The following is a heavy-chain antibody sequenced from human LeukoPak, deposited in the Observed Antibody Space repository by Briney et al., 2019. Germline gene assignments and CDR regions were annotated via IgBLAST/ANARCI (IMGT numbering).Heavy chain of an antibody. D-gene: IGHD3-10*01. V-gene: IGHV1-69*01. CDR3: ARGGGFYGSGSYYRQPKERYYYYYYMDV. Sequence: VASVKVSCKASGGTFSSYAISWVRQAPGQGLEWMGGIIPIFGTANYAQKFQGRVTITADESTSTAYMELSSLRSEDTAVYYCARGGGFYGSGSYYRQPKERYYYYYYMDVWGKGTTVTISS. J-gene: IGHJ6*03. CDR1: GGTFSSYA. CDR2: IIPIFGTA.